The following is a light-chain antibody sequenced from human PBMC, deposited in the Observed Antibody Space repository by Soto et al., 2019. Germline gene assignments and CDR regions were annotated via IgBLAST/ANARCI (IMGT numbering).Light chain of an antibody. V-gene: IGKV1-39*01. CDR1: QSIGKY. Sequence: DIQLTQSPSSLSASVGDRVTITCRASQSIGKYLSWFQQTPGNAPKLLIYAASGLQSGVPSRFSGSGSGTDFTLTINSLQADDFATYYCQQYNSHSETFGQGTKVDIK. J-gene: IGKJ1*01. CDR2: AAS. CDR3: QQYNSHSET.